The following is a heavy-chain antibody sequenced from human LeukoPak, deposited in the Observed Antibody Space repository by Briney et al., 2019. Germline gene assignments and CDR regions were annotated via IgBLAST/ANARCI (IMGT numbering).Heavy chain of an antibody. CDR2: VYYSGST. CDR3: ARLSRIGVAGSYGYHSMDV. Sequence: SETLSLTCTVSGGSIDGHYWSWIRQPPGKGLEWIGYVYYSGSTSYNPSLKSRVTISADTSNNQSYLKLSSVTAADTAVYYCARLSRIGVAGSYGYHSMDVWGQGTTVTVSS. CDR1: GGSIDGHY. J-gene: IGHJ6*02. D-gene: IGHD6-13*01. V-gene: IGHV4-59*11.